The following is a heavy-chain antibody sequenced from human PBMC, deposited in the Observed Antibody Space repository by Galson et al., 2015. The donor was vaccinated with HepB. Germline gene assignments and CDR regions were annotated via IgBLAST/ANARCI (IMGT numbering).Heavy chain of an antibody. Sequence: SLRLSCAASGFTFSGYAMSWVRQAPGKGLEWVSAISGSGGSTYYADSVKGRFTISRDNSKNTLYLQMNSLRAEDTAVYYCAKALEELSGAFDYWGQGTLVTVSS. CDR2: ISGSGGST. J-gene: IGHJ4*02. D-gene: IGHD3-16*02. V-gene: IGHV3-23*01. CDR3: AKALEELSGAFDY. CDR1: GFTFSGYA.